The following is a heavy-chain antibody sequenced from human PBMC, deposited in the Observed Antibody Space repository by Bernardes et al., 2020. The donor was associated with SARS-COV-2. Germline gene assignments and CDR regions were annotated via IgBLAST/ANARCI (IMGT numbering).Heavy chain of an antibody. V-gene: IGHV4-39*07. CDR3: ARKYCSSTSCYWRSDWFDP. CDR1: GGSISSSSYY. J-gene: IGHJ5*02. CDR2: IYYSGST. Sequence: SETLSLTCTVSGGSISSSSYYWGWIRQPPGKGLEWIGSIYYSGSTYYNPSLKSRVTISVDTSKNQFSLKLSSVTAADTAVYYCARKYCSSTSCYWRSDWFDPWGQGTLVTVSS. D-gene: IGHD2-2*01.